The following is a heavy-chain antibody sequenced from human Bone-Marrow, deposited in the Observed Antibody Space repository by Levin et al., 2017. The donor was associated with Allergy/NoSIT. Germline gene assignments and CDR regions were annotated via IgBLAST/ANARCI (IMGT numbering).Heavy chain of an antibody. CDR2: ISYDGSNK. Sequence: GGSLRLSCAASGFTFSSYAMHWVRQAPGKGLEWVAVISYDGSNKYYADSVKGRFTISRDNSKNTLYLQMNSLRAEDTAVYYCARETEQQLIDYWGQGTLVTVSS. V-gene: IGHV3-30-3*01. CDR3: ARETEQQLIDY. J-gene: IGHJ4*02. D-gene: IGHD6-13*01. CDR1: GFTFSSYA.